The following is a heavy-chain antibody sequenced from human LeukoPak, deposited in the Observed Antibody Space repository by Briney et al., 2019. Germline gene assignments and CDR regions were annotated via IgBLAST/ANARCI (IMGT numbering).Heavy chain of an antibody. J-gene: IGHJ5*02. CDR2: ISSSNSYI. CDR3: ARDGRWLFSDP. D-gene: IGHD3-22*01. CDR1: GFTFSSYT. Sequence: GGSLRLSCAASGFTFSSYTMNWVRQAPGKGLEWVSSISSSNSYIYYADSVKGRFTISRDVAKSSLYLQMNSLRAEDTAVYYCARDGRWLFSDPWGQGNLVTVSS. V-gene: IGHV3-21*01.